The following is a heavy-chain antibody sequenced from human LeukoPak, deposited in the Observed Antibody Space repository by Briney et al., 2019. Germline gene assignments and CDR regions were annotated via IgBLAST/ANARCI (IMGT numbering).Heavy chain of an antibody. Sequence: SETLSLTCTVSGGSISDYYWNWIRQPPGKGLEGVAYVHYSGTTKYNPSLQSRVTTAVDMSKKEVSLRLDSVAAADAAVYYCAGDMRGSAKVWFDFWGQGVQVIVSS. CDR2: VHYSGTT. J-gene: IGHJ5*01. CDR3: AGDMRGSAKVWFDF. CDR1: GGSISDYY. V-gene: IGHV4-59*12. D-gene: IGHD3-10*01.